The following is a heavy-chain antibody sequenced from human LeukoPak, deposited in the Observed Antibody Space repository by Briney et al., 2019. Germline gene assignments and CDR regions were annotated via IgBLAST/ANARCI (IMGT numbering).Heavy chain of an antibody. CDR2: ISYDGSNK. D-gene: IGHD3-10*01. J-gene: IGHJ4*02. CDR1: GFTFSSYA. Sequence: GSLRLSCAASGFTFSSYAMHWVRQAPGKGLEWVAVISYDGSNKYYADSVKGRFTISRDNSKNTLYVQMNSLRTEDTAIYYCATLVRGVIPDYWGQGTLVTVSS. CDR3: ATLVRGVIPDY. V-gene: IGHV3-30-3*01.